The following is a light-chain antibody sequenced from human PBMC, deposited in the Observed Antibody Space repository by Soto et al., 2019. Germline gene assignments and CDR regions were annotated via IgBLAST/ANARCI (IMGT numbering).Light chain of an antibody. CDR2: SNS. CDR3: QSYDSSLSGYVV. CDR1: SPNIGAGYD. Sequence: QSVLTQPPSVSGAPGQRVTISCTGSSPNIGAGYDVHWYQQLPGTAPKLLIYSNSNRPSGVPDRFSGSKSGTSASLAITGLLAEDEADYYCQSYDSSLSGYVVFGGGTKLTVL. V-gene: IGLV1-40*01. J-gene: IGLJ2*01.